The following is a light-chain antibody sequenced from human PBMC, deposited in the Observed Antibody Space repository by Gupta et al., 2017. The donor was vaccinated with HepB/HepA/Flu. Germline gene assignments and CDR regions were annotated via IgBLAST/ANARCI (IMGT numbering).Light chain of an antibody. CDR1: QNVIDY. CDR3: QQRYIWPGT. J-gene: IGKJ1*01. CDR2: DTP. Sequence: EIVLTQSPATLSLTPGERATRSCRTSQNVIDYLGWYQQKLGQAPRLLIYDTPTRAAGTPARFSGSGSGTDFTLTISSLEPEDFAVYYCQQRYIWPGTFGQGTKVEIK. V-gene: IGKV3-11*01.